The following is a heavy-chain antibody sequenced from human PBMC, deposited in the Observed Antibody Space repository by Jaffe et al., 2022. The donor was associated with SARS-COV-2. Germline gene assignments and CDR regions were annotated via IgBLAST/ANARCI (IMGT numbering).Heavy chain of an antibody. D-gene: IGHD2-2*01. J-gene: IGHJ4*02. V-gene: IGHV3-30*04. CDR1: GFTFSSYA. CDR2: ISYDGSNK. CDR3: ARDLTM. Sequence: QVQLVESGGGVVQPGRSLRLSCAASGFTFSSYAMHWVRQAPGKGLEWVAVISYDGSNKYYADSVKGRFTISRDNSKNTLYLQMNSLRAEDTAVYYCARDLTMRGQGTLVTVSS.